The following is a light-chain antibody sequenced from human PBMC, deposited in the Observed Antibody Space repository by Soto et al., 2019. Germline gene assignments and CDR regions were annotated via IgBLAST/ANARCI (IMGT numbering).Light chain of an antibody. CDR1: QSVSSN. V-gene: IGKV3-15*01. Sequence: EIVMTQSPATLSVSPGERATLSCRASQSVSSNLAWYQQKPGQVPRLLISGASTRATGIPARFSGSGSGTEFTLTISSLQSEDFAVYYCQQYNNWPRTFGQGTKVDIK. J-gene: IGKJ1*01. CDR2: GAS. CDR3: QQYNNWPRT.